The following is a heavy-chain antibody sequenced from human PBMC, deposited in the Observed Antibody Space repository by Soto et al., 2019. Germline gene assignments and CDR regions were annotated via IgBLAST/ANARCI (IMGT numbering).Heavy chain of an antibody. J-gene: IGHJ6*02. CDR3: ARGATIFGVAAYSYYEMEV. D-gene: IGHD3-3*01. CDR2: LVPAFGTP. V-gene: IGHV1-69*01. Sequence: QVQLVQSGAEVKKPGSSVKVSCRASGGTFSNYAISWVRQAPGQGLEWMGGLVPAFGTPNYAQNLQGRITITADESTTTVYMDRSSLRSADTAVYYCARGATIFGVAAYSYYEMEVWGQGTTVTVSS. CDR1: GGTFSNYA.